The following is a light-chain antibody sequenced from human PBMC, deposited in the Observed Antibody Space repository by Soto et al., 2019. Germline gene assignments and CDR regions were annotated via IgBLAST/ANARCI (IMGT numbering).Light chain of an antibody. CDR1: NIESKS. V-gene: IGLV3-21*02. Sequence: SYELTQPPSVSVAPGQTARITCGGXNIESKSVHWYQQRPGQAPVLVVHDDSDRPSGIPERISGSNSGNTATLTISRVEAGDEAEYYCQVWDGLSDHVIFGGGTKLTVL. CDR2: DDS. J-gene: IGLJ2*01. CDR3: QVWDGLSDHVI.